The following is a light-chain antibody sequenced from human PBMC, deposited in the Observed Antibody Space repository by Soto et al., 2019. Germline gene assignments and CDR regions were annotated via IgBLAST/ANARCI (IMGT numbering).Light chain of an antibody. CDR1: SSDVGSYNL. J-gene: IGLJ1*01. CDR3: SSYTTITTLYV. Sequence: QSALNQPAPVSGSPGQSITISCTGTSSDVGSYNLVSWYQQHPGKAPKLIIYDVSHRPSGVSYRFSGSKSGNTASLTISGLQAEDEADYYCSSYTTITTLYVFGTGTKVTVL. CDR2: DVS. V-gene: IGLV2-14*02.